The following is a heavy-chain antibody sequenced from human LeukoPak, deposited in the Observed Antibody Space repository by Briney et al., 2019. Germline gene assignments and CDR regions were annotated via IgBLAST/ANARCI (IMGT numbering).Heavy chain of an antibody. CDR3: ARESTYYYGSGSSYIMITLERYLDY. Sequence: PGGSLRLSCAASGFTFSSYGMHWVRQAPGKGLEWVAVISYDGSNKYYADSVKGRFTISRDNSKNSLYLQMNSLRAEDTAVYYCARESTYYYGSGSSYIMITLERYLDYWGQGTLVTVSS. CDR2: ISYDGSNK. CDR1: GFTFSSYG. V-gene: IGHV3-30*03. J-gene: IGHJ4*02. D-gene: IGHD3-10*01.